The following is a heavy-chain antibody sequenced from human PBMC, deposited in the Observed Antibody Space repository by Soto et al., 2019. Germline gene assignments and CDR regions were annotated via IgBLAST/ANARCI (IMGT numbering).Heavy chain of an antibody. CDR3: AHAYGGRSLY. Sequence: QITLKESGPTLVKPTQTLTLTCTFSGFSLTTDRVGVGWIRQPPGEALEWLAVIYWDDSKTYRPSLESRLTTTKDTSKNQLALTMTNMASVDTATYYCAHAYGGRSLYWGQGTLVTVSS. V-gene: IGHV2-5*02. CDR2: IYWDDSK. D-gene: IGHD1-26*01. J-gene: IGHJ4*02. CDR1: GFSLTTDRVG.